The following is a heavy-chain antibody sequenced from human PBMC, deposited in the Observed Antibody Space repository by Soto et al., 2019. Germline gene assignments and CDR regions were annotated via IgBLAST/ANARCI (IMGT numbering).Heavy chain of an antibody. CDR2: VSLDGSTT. D-gene: IGHD5-18*01. Sequence: EVQLVESGGGLVQPGGSLRLSCAASGFTFSRHWMHWVRLAPGKGPLWVSRVSLDGSTTTYADSVKGRFTISRDNAKNTLDLQMNSRRVEDTAVYFCARGVEGYGGTEIDFWGKGTLVSVSS. CDR3: ARGVEGYGGTEIDF. CDR1: GFTFSRHW. J-gene: IGHJ4*02. V-gene: IGHV3-74*01.